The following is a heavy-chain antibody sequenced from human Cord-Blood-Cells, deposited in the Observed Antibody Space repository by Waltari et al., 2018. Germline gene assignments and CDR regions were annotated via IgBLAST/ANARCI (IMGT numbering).Heavy chain of an antibody. CDR1: GGSLSGYY. J-gene: IGHJ4*02. Sequence: QVQLQQWGAGLLKPSETLSLTCAVYGGSLSGYYWSWIRQPPGKGLEWIGEINHSGSTNYNPPLKSRVTISVDTSKNQFSLKLSSVTAADTAVYYCARLIRQLVDYWGQGTLVTVSS. CDR3: ARLIRQLVDY. V-gene: IGHV4-34*01. CDR2: INHSGST. D-gene: IGHD6-6*01.